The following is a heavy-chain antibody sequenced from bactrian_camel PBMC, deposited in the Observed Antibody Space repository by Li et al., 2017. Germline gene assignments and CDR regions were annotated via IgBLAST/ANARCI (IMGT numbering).Heavy chain of an antibody. V-gene: IGHV3S35*01. J-gene: IGHJ4*01. Sequence: VQPGGSLTLSCALSGTITYAMRWVRQVPGKGLEWVSKLNNVGGATAYAESVKGRFTISRDNAKDTVYLQLNNLKTEDTAMYYCGRGLGYEYREWGQGTQVTVS. D-gene: IGHD3*01. CDR1: GTITYA. CDR2: LNNVGGAT. CDR3: GRGLGYEYRE.